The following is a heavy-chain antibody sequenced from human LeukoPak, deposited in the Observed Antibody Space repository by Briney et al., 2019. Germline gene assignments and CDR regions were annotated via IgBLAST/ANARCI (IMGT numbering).Heavy chain of an antibody. V-gene: IGHV3-21*01. CDR1: GFTFSSYS. CDR3: ATCSGGSCYFGY. D-gene: IGHD2-15*01. CDR2: ISSSSSYI. J-gene: IGHJ4*02. Sequence: PGGSLRLSCAASGFTFSSYSMNWVRQAPGKGLEWVSSISSSSSYIYYADSVKGRFTTSRDNAKNSLYLQMNSLRAEDTAVYYCATCSGGSCYFGYWGQGTLVTVSS.